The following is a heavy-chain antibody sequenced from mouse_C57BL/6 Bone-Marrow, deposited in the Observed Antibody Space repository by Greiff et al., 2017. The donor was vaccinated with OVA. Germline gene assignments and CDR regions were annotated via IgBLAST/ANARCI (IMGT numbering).Heavy chain of an antibody. Sequence: QVQLQQSGAELARPGASVKLSCKASGYTFTSYGISWVKQRTGQGLEWIGEIYPRSGNTYYNEKFKGKATLTADKSSSTAYMELRSLTSEDSAVYFCARRNWCAYWGQGTLVTVSA. CDR3: ARRNWCAY. CDR1: GYTFTSYG. V-gene: IGHV1-81*01. CDR2: IYPRSGNT. J-gene: IGHJ3*01.